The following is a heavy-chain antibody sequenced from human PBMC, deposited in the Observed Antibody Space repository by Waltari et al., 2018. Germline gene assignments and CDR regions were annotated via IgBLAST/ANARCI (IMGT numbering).Heavy chain of an antibody. V-gene: IGHV1-2*02. CDR1: GYTFTGYY. J-gene: IGHJ4*02. CDR3: ARESMISSSWFTFDY. Sequence: QVQLVQSGAEVKKPGASVKVSCKASGYTFTGYYMPWVRQAPGQGLEWMGWINPNSGGTNYAQKFQGRVTMTRDTSISTAYMELSRLRSDDTAVYYCARESMISSSWFTFDYWGQGTLVTVSS. CDR2: INPNSGGT. D-gene: IGHD6-13*01.